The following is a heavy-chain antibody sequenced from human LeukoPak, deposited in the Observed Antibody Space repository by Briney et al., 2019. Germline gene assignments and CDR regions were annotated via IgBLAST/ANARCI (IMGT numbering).Heavy chain of an antibody. CDR3: TREGGSYKHFDD. J-gene: IGHJ4*02. CDR2: INPDDDSI. V-gene: IGHV1-46*04. D-gene: IGHD3-10*01. Sequence: ASVKVSCKASEDTFTRHYIHWVRQAPGQGLEWIGLINPDDDSIVYTQKLRGRITVTRDRSTSTVYMELKSLRSDDTALYYCTREGGSYKHFDDWGQGSLVTVSS. CDR1: EDTFTRHY.